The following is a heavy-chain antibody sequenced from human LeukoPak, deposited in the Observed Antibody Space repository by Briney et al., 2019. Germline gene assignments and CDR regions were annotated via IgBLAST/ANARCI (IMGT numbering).Heavy chain of an antibody. CDR3: ARTKATLWFGES. V-gene: IGHV3-21*01. CDR1: GFTFSSYS. J-gene: IGHJ5*02. CDR2: IRGSSSYT. D-gene: IGHD3-10*01. Sequence: PGGSLRLSCAASGFTFSSYSMNWVRQAPGKGLEWVASIRGSSSYTYYADSVKGRFTISRDNAKNSLFLQMNNLSAEDTAVYYCARTKATLWFGESWGQGTLVTVSS.